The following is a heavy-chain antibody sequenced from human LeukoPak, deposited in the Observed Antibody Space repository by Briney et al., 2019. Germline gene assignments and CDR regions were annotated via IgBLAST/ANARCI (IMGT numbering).Heavy chain of an antibody. D-gene: IGHD1-26*01. Sequence: SETLSLTCTVSGSSISTNYYWAWIRQSPGTGLEWIGSVYHNGETYYNPSLKSRVIISVDTSRNDFSLRLTSVTAPDTALYYCVTPRSWELSDMAVWGKGTTVIVSS. J-gene: IGHJ6*03. V-gene: IGHV4-38-2*02. CDR1: GSSISTNYY. CDR3: VTPRSWELSDMAV. CDR2: VYHNGET.